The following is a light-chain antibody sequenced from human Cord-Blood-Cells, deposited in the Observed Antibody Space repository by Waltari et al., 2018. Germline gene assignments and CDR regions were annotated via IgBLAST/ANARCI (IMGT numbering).Light chain of an antibody. CDR2: AAS. V-gene: IGKV1-39*01. CDR1: QSISSY. J-gene: IGKJ1*01. Sequence: DIQMTQSPSSLSASVGDRVTITCRASQSISSYLNWYQQKPGKAPKLLIYAASSLQSGVPSRCSGSGSGTDFTLTISSLQPEDFATNYCQQSYSTPPWTFGQGTKVEIK. CDR3: QQSYSTPPWT.